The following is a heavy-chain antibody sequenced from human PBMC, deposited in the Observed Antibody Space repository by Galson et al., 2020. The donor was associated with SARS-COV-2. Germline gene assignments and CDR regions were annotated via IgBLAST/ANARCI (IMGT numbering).Heavy chain of an antibody. Sequence: GGSLRLSCAASGFSFSGSAIHWVRQASGKGLEWVGRIRSKANSYATTYAASVKGRFTISRDDLQNTAYLQMSSLKTEDTAVYYCTRVPPWSSSFWDGFDIWGQGTMVTVSS. CDR3: TRVPPWSSSFWDGFDI. V-gene: IGHV3-73*01. J-gene: IGHJ3*02. CDR1: GFSFSGSA. D-gene: IGHD6-6*01. CDR2: IRSKANSYAT.